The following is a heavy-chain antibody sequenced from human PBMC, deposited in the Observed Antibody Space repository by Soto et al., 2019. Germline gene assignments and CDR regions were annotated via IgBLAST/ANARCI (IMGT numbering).Heavy chain of an antibody. V-gene: IGHV1-2*02. D-gene: IGHD7-27*01. CDR2: INPNSGGT. J-gene: IGHJ5*02. CDR3: ARDGAPRTGDFRFDP. CDR1: GYTFTGYY. Sequence: ASVKVSCKASGYTFTGYYMHWVRQAPGQGLEWMGWINPNSGGTNYAQKFQGRVTMTRDTSISTAYMELSRLRSDDTAVYYCARDGAPRTGDFRFDPWGQGTLVTVSS.